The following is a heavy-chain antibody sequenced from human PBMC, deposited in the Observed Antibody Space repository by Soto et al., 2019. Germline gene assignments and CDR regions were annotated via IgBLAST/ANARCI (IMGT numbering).Heavy chain of an antibody. CDR1: GYSFTSYL. D-gene: IGHD2-2*01. V-gene: IGHV5-10-1*01. Sequence: GESLKISCKGSGYSFTSYLISWVRQMPVKGLEWMGRIDPSDSYTNYSPSFQGHVTISADKSISTAYLQWSSLKASDTAMYYCARLACSSTSCYAYYYYGMDVGVQGTTVTVS. J-gene: IGHJ6*02. CDR3: ARLACSSTSCYAYYYYGMDV. CDR2: IDPSDSYT.